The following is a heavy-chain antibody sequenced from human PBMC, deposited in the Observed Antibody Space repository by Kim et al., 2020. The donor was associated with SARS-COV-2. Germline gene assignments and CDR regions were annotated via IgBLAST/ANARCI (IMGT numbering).Heavy chain of an antibody. CDR2: IYYSGST. CDR3: ARHTIGGVYYFDY. J-gene: IGHJ4*02. CDR1: GGSISSSSYY. V-gene: IGHV4-39*01. D-gene: IGHD2-2*01. Sequence: SETLSLTCTVSGGSISSSSYYWGWIRQPPGKGLEWIGSIYYSGSTYYNPSLKSRVTISVDTSKNQFSLKLSSVTAADTAVYYCARHTIGGVYYFDYWGQGTLVTVSS.